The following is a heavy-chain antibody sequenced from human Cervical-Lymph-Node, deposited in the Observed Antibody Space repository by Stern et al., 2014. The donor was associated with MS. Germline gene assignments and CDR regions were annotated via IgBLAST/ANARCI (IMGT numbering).Heavy chain of an antibody. CDR1: GYTFTSYG. D-gene: IGHD6-6*01. CDR2: ISAYNGNT. Sequence: QLVQSGAEVKKPGASVKVSCKASGYTFTSYGISWVRQAPGQGLERMGWISAYNGNTNYAQKLQGRVTMTTDTSTSTAYMELRSLRSDDTAVYYCARDQYSSSSWERYYYYYGMDVWGQGTTVTVSS. V-gene: IGHV1-18*04. CDR3: ARDQYSSSSWERYYYYYGMDV. J-gene: IGHJ6*02.